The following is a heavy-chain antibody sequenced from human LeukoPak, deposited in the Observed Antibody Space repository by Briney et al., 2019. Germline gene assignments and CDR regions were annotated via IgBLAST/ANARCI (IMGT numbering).Heavy chain of an antibody. V-gene: IGHV3-33*06. D-gene: IGHD4-17*01. CDR3: AKDGGGDYESYFDY. CDR2: IWYDGSNK. Sequence: GGSLRLSCAASGFTFSSYAMSWVRQAPGKGLEWVAVIWYDGSNKYYADSVKGRFTISRDNSKNTLYLQMNSLRAEDTAVYYCAKDGGGDYESYFDYWGQGTLVTVSS. CDR1: GFTFSSYA. J-gene: IGHJ4*02.